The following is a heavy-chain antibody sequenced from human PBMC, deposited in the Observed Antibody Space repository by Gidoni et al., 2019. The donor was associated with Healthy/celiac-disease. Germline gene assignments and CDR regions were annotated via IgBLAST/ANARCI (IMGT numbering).Heavy chain of an antibody. Sequence: QVQLVQSGAEVKKPGSSVTVSCKASGGTFSSHAISWVRQAPGQGLEWMGGIIPIFGTANYAQKFQGRVTITADKSTSTAYMELSSLRSEDTAVYYCAAATYYYDSSGYRLDYWGQGTLVTVSS. D-gene: IGHD3-22*01. CDR2: IIPIFGTA. CDR3: AAATYYYDSSGYRLDY. CDR1: GGTFSSHA. J-gene: IGHJ4*02. V-gene: IGHV1-69*06.